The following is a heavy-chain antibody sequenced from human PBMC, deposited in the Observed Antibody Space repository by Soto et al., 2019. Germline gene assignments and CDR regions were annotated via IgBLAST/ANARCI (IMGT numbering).Heavy chain of an antibody. D-gene: IGHD3-16*02. CDR1: GFTVSSNY. J-gene: IGHJ4*02. Sequence: GGSLRLSCAASGFTVSSNYMSWVRQAPGKGLEWVSVIYSGGSTYYADSVKGRFTISRDNSKSTLYLQMNSLRAEDTAVYYCARANYDYVWGSYRWHYFDYWGQGTLVTSPQ. CDR2: IYSGGST. CDR3: ARANYDYVWGSYRWHYFDY. V-gene: IGHV3-53*01.